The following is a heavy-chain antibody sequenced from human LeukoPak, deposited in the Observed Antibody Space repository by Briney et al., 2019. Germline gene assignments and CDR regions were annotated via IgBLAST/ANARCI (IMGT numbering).Heavy chain of an antibody. Sequence: ASVEVSCKTSGYSFTSQDMHWVRQAPGQRLEWVGCISPDNGNAQYSQEFQGRVTITRDTSARTAYMELSSLRSEDMAVYYCTLYNYWGQGTLVTVSS. D-gene: IGHD2-2*02. CDR2: ISPDNGNA. CDR1: GYSFTSQD. CDR3: TLYNY. J-gene: IGHJ4*02. V-gene: IGHV1-3*03.